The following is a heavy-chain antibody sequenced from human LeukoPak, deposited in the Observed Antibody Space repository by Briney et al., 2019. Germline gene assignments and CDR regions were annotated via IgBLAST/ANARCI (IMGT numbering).Heavy chain of an antibody. V-gene: IGHV3-11*01. D-gene: IGHD6-19*01. J-gene: IGHJ4*02. CDR2: ISSSGSTI. CDR1: GFTFSAYY. Sequence: PGGSLRLSCAASGFTFSAYYMSWIRQAPGKGLEWVSYISSSGSTIYYADSVKGRFTISRDNAKNSLYLQMNSLRAEDTAVYYCARVSSSGWPSYYWGQGTLVTVSS. CDR3: ARVSSSGWPSYY.